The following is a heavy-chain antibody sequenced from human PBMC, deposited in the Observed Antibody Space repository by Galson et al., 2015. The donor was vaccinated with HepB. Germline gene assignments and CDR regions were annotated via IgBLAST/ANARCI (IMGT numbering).Heavy chain of an antibody. D-gene: IGHD3-10*01. CDR1: GFTFITYS. Sequence: SLRLSCATSGFTFITYSMHWVRQAPGKGLEWVSSISSSSSYIYYAGSVKGRFTISRDNSKNTLYLQMNSLRVEDTAIYYCARAGHYYGSGNYEIRHWGQGTLVTISS. J-gene: IGHJ1*01. CDR2: ISSSSSYI. V-gene: IGHV3-21*01. CDR3: ARAGHYYGSGNYEIRH.